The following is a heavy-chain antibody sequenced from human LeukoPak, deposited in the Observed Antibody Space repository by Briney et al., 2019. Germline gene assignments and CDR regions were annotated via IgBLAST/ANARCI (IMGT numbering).Heavy chain of an antibody. D-gene: IGHD5-18*01. V-gene: IGHV4-34*01. CDR2: INHSGTT. J-gene: IGHJ6*03. CDR3: ARVRLPPYYYYFYYMDV. Sequence: GSLRLSCAASGFTFSTYSMNWVRQPPGKGLEWIGEINHSGTTDYNPSLQSRVTISLDTSKNQFSLKVTSVTAADTAVYYCARVRLPPYYYYFYYMDVWGTGTTVTVSS. CDR1: GFTFSTYS.